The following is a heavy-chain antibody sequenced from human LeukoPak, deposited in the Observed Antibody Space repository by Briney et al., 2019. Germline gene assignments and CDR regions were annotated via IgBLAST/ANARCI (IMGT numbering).Heavy chain of an antibody. CDR2: INPSGGST. Sequence: ASVKVSCKASGYTFTSYYMHWVRQAPGQGLEWMGIINPSGGSTSYAQKFQGRVTMTRDTSTSTVYMELSSLRSEDTAVYYCAGGYSSSWYDRGAFDIWGQGTMVTVSS. D-gene: IGHD6-13*01. J-gene: IGHJ3*02. CDR3: AGGYSSSWYDRGAFDI. V-gene: IGHV1-46*03. CDR1: GYTFTSYY.